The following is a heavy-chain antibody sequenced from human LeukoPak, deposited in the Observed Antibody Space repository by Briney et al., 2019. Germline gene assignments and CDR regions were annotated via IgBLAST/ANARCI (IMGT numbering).Heavy chain of an antibody. V-gene: IGHV4-59*08. CDR3: ARRGGHGGSFDY. J-gene: IGHJ4*02. CDR1: GGSISSYY. CDR2: IYHSGSGST. D-gene: IGHD4-23*01. Sequence: SETLSLTCTVSGGSISSYYWSWIRQPPGKGLEWIGYIYHSGSGSTNYNPSLKSRVSISVDTSKNHFSLKLSSVTAADTAVYYCARRGGHGGSFDYWGQGTLVTVSS.